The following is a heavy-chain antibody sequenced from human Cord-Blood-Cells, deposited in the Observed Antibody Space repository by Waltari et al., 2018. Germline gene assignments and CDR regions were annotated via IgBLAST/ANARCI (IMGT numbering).Heavy chain of an antibody. CDR2: IYYSGST. V-gene: IGHV4-39*01. J-gene: IGHJ3*02. Sequence: QLQLQESGPGLVKPSETLSLTCTASGGSISSSSYYWGWIRQPPGRGLEWIGSIYYSGSTYYNPSLKSRVTISVDTSKNQFSLKLSSVTAADTAVYYCARTLGWYDAFDIWGQGTMVTVSS. CDR3: ARTLGWYDAFDI. D-gene: IGHD6-19*01. CDR1: GGSISSSSYY.